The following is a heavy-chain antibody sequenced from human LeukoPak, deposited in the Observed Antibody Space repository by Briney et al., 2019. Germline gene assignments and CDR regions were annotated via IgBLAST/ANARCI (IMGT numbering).Heavy chain of an antibody. D-gene: IGHD5-24*01. CDR1: GFTFSSYW. CDR3: ASGDGDYFDY. CDR2: IKQDGSEK. J-gene: IGHJ4*02. Sequence: GGSLRLSCTAPGFTFSSYWMSWVRQAPGKGLEWVANIKQDGSEKYYVDSVKGRFTISRDNAKNSLHLQMNSLKAEDTAVCYCASGDGDYFDYWGQGTLVTVSS. V-gene: IGHV3-7*01.